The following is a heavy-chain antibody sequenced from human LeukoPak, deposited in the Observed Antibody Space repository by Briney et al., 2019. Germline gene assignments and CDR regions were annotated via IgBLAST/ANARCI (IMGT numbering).Heavy chain of an antibody. CDR2: ISYDGSNQ. CDR1: GFTFSNYV. D-gene: IGHD3-16*01. V-gene: IGHV3-30-3*01. Sequence: GGSLRVSCAASGFTFSNYVLHWVRQAPGKGLEWVAVISYDGSNQYYADSVKGRFTISRDNSKNTLYLQMNSLRAEDTAVYYCARAHGGTSLDYWGHGTPVTVSS. J-gene: IGHJ4*01. CDR3: ARAHGGTSLDY.